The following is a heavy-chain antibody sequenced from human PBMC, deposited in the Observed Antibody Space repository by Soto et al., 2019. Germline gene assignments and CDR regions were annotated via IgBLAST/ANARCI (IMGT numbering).Heavy chain of an antibody. V-gene: IGHV4-34*01. CDR1: GGSFSGYY. J-gene: IGHJ6*02. D-gene: IGHD3-10*01. Sequence: KTSETLSLTCAVYGGSFSGYYWSWIRQPPGKGLEWIGEINHSGSTNYNPSLKSRVTISVDTSKNQFSLKLSSVTAADTAVYYCARAPYGSGSYSRAYYGMDVWGQGTTVTVSS. CDR3: ARAPYGSGSYSRAYYGMDV. CDR2: INHSGST.